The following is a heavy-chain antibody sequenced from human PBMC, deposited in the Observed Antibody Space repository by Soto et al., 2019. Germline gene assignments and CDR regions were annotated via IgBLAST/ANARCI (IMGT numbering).Heavy chain of an antibody. CDR1: GGSITRGGYY. J-gene: IGHJ5*02. V-gene: IGHV4-31*01. Sequence: QVQLQESGPGLVKPSETLSLTCTVSGGSITRGGYYWSWIRQHPGKGLEWIGYIYNSGTTYYNPSLKRLVTISVDSSKNHFSLKLTSVTAADTAVYYCARDPAPWGQGTLVTVSS. CDR3: ARDPAP. CDR2: IYNSGTT.